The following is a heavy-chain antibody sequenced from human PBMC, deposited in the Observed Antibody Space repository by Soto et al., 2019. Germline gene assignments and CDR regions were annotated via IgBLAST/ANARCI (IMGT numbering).Heavy chain of an antibody. Sequence: QVQLQQWGAGLVKPSETLSLSCAVYGQSFSGHSWAWIRQPPGKGLEWIGEINESGSTYYNPSLKRRVTISTDTSKNPFSLKLSSGSAADTAAYFCARGSGIVALPGELEDVNYDYWGQGTLVNVSS. J-gene: IGHJ4*02. CDR3: ARGSGIVALPGELEDVNYDY. CDR2: INESGST. CDR1: GQSFSGHS. D-gene: IGHD1-1*01. V-gene: IGHV4-34*01.